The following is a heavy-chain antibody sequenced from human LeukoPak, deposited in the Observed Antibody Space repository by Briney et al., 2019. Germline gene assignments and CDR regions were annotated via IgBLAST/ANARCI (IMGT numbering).Heavy chain of an antibody. CDR3: ATGFGYSGSYCFDY. V-gene: IGHV1-24*01. Sequence: ASVKVSCKVSGYTLTELSMHWVRQAPGKGLEWMGGFDPEDGETIYAQKFQGRVTMTEDTSTDTAYMELSSLRSEDTAVYHCATGFGYSGSYCFDYWGQGTLVTVSS. D-gene: IGHD1-26*01. CDR1: GYTLTELS. J-gene: IGHJ4*02. CDR2: FDPEDGET.